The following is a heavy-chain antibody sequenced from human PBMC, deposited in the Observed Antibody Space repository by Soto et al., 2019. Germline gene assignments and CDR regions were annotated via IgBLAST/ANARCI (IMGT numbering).Heavy chain of an antibody. CDR3: VRRPYNYNSRYFDY. D-gene: IGHD1-1*01. V-gene: IGHV4-34*01. J-gene: IGHJ4*02. Sequence: PSETLSLTCTVSGGSFSGYFWTWIRQPPGKGLEWLAEINHSGITNYNPSVKSRVSISVDTSKNQFSLRLYSVTAADTAVYYCVRRPYNYNSRYFDYWGQGTLVTVSS. CDR2: INHSGIT. CDR1: GGSFSGYF.